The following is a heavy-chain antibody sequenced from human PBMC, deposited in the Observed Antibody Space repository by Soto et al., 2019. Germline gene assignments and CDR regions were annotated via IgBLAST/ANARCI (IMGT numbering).Heavy chain of an antibody. CDR3: ARGKYWYSSGWAPFDY. Sequence: QVQLVQSGAEVKKPGASVKVSCKASGYTFTSYDINWVRQATGHGLEWMGWMNPKSGNTGYAQKFQGRVTMTRTTSISTAYMELSSLRSEDTAVYYCARGKYWYSSGWAPFDYWGQGTLVTVSS. D-gene: IGHD6-19*01. CDR1: GYTFTSYD. V-gene: IGHV1-8*01. J-gene: IGHJ4*02. CDR2: MNPKSGNT.